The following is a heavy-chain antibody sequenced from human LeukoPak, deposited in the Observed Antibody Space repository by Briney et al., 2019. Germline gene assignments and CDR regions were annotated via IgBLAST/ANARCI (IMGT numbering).Heavy chain of an antibody. V-gene: IGHV1-24*01. CDR3: ATTLRATDDDYYGMDV. D-gene: IGHD2/OR15-2a*01. Sequence: GASVKVSCKVSGYSATQLSMHWVRQAPGKGLEWMGGFDPEGGQKIYAEKFQGRVTMTDYTSTDAAYMEVSGLRSDDTAVYFCATTLRATDDDYYGMDVWGQGTTITVSS. J-gene: IGHJ6*02. CDR1: GYSATQLS. CDR2: FDPEGGQK.